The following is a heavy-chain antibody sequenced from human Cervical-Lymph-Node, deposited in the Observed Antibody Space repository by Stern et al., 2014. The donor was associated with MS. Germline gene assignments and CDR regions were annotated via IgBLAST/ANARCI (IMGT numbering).Heavy chain of an antibody. Sequence: VQLEESGGGVVQPGRSLRLSCAASGFTLSSNAVHWVRQAPGKGLAWGAVISYDGSNYYYADSVKGRFTISRDNSKNTVYLQMNSLRPEDTAVYYCARVGGYCSSTSCYPDYWGQGTLVTVSS. CDR3: ARVGGYCSSTSCYPDY. J-gene: IGHJ4*02. V-gene: IGHV3-30-3*01. CDR1: GFTLSSNA. CDR2: ISYDGSNY. D-gene: IGHD2-2*01.